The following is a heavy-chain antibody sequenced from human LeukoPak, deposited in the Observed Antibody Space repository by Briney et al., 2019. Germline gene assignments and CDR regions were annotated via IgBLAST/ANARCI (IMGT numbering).Heavy chain of an antibody. D-gene: IGHD6-19*01. J-gene: IGHJ4*02. CDR2: ISGSGGST. V-gene: IGHV3-23*01. Sequence: GGSLRLSCAASGVTFSSYAMSWGRQAPGKGLELVSAISGSGGSTYYADSVKGRFTISRDNSKNTLYLQMNSLRAEATAVYYCAKDRHIAVAPGWGQGTLVTVSS. CDR1: GVTFSSYA. CDR3: AKDRHIAVAPG.